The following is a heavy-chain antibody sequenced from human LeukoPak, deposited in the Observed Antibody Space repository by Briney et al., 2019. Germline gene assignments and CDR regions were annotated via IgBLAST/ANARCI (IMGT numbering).Heavy chain of an antibody. V-gene: IGHV3-21*01. CDR2: ISSSSSYI. D-gene: IGHD6-13*01. J-gene: IGHJ6*02. CDR1: GFTFSSYS. Sequence: PGGSLRLSCAASGFTFSSYSMNWVRQAPGKGPEWVSSISSSSSYIYYADSVKGRFTISRDNAKNSLYLRMNSLRAEDTAVYYCARDLQLEFRKYYYYYYGMDVWGQGTTVTVSS. CDR3: ARDLQLEFRKYYYYYYGMDV.